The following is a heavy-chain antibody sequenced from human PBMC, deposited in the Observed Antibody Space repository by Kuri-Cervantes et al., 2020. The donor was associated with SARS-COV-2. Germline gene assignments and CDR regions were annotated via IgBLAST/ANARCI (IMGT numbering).Heavy chain of an antibody. J-gene: IGHJ3*02. CDR3: ATHAREGPNRGVNDDAFDI. D-gene: IGHD3-10*01. V-gene: IGHV3-30-3*01. CDR2: ISYDGSNK. CDR1: GFTFSSYA. Sequence: GGSLRLSCAASGFTFSSYAMHWVRQAPGKGLEWVAVISYDGSNKYYADSVKGRFTISRDNSKNTLYLQMNSLRAEDTAVYYCATHAREGPNRGVNDDAFDIWGQGTMVTVSS.